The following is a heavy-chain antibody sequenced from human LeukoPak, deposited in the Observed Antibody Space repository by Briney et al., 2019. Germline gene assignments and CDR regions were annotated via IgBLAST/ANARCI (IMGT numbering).Heavy chain of an antibody. CDR2: INHSGNT. Sequence: SETLSLICAVYSGSFSGYYWSWIRQPPGRGLEGSGEINHSGNTNYNPSLKRRVTLSVDTSKNQFSLKLTSVTAAGTAVYYCARNRYRPGYFDPWGRGTLVTVSS. CDR1: SGSFSGYY. D-gene: IGHD5-18*01. CDR3: ARNRYRPGYFDP. J-gene: IGHJ2*01. V-gene: IGHV4-34*01.